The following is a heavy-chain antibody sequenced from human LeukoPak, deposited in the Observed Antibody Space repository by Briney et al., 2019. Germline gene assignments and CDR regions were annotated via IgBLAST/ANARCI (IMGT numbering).Heavy chain of an antibody. J-gene: IGHJ3*02. CDR3: ARALGYCSSTSCGGAFDI. CDR2: IYYIGST. V-gene: IGHV4-30-4*01. D-gene: IGHD2-2*01. CDR1: GGSISSGDYY. Sequence: PSETLSLTCTVSGGSISSGDYYWSWLRQPPGKGLGWIGYIYYIGSTYYNPSIKSRVTISVDTSKNQFSLKLSSVTAADTAVYYCARALGYCSSTSCGGAFDIWGQGTMVTVSS.